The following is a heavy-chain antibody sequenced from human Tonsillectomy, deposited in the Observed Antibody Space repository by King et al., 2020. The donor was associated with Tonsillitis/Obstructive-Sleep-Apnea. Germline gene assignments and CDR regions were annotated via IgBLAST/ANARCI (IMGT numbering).Heavy chain of an antibody. CDR2: INHSGST. D-gene: IGHD3-3*01. V-gene: IGHV4-34*02. J-gene: IGHJ6*03. CDR1: AGSFSGYY. Sequence: VQLQQWGAGLLKPSETLSLTCAVYAGSFSGYYWSWIRQPPGKGLEWIGEINHSGSTNYNPSLKSRVTITVDTSKKQFSLKLSSVTAADTSVYYCARCPVFGAVIGRPGGHYYYYMDVWGKGTTVTISS. CDR3: ARCPVFGAVIGRPGGHYYYYMDV.